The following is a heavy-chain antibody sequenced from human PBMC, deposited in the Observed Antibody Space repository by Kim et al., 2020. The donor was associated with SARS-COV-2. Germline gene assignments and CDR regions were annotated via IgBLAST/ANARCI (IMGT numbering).Heavy chain of an antibody. CDR1: GGSFSNYY. D-gene: IGHD3-22*01. Sequence: SETLSLTCAVYGGSFSNYYWNWIRQPPGKGLEWIGEINHSGSTNYNPSLKSRVTISVDTSKNQFSLKLTSVTAADTAVYYCAARLYDSSGYYYVTPFDYWGQGNLVTVSS. CDR2: INHSGST. V-gene: IGHV4-34*01. J-gene: IGHJ4*02. CDR3: AARLYDSSGYYYVTPFDY.